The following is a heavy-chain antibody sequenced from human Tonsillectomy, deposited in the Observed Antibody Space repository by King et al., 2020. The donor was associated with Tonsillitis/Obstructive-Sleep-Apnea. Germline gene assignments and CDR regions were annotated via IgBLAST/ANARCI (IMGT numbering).Heavy chain of an antibody. J-gene: IGHJ3*01. CDR3: VKAGTTVTTPL. CDR2: ISSNGGST. Sequence: VQLVESGGGLVQPGGSLRLSCSASGFTFSSYAMHWVRQAPGKGLEYVSAISSNGGSTYYADSVKGRFTISRDNSKNTLYLQVSSLRAEDTAVYYCVKAGTTVTTPLWGQGTMVTVSS. D-gene: IGHD4-17*01. V-gene: IGHV3-64D*06. CDR1: GFTFSSYA.